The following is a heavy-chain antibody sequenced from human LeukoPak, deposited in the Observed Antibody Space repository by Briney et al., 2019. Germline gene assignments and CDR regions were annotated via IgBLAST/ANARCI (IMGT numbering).Heavy chain of an antibody. D-gene: IGHD3-10*01. CDR1: GYSITSSSW. Sequence: SDTLSLTCAVSGYSITSSSWWGWIRQPPGKGLEWIGYIYHSGTTYYNPSLQSRVTMSVDTSKNQFSLKLSSVTAVDTAVYYCARRENVYYYFDYWGQGTLVTVSS. J-gene: IGHJ4*02. CDR3: ARRENVYYYFDY. V-gene: IGHV4-28*01. CDR2: IYHSGTT.